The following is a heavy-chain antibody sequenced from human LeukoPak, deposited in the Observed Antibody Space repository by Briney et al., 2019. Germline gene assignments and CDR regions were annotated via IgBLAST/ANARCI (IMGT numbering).Heavy chain of an antibody. V-gene: IGHV1-2*02. Sequence: GASVKVSCKASGYTFTGYYMHWVRQAPGQGLEWMGWINPNSGGTNYAQKFQGRVTMTRDTSISTAYMELSWLRSDDTAVYYCARDMVWVTYYFDYWGQGTLVTVSS. CDR1: GYTFTGYY. CDR3: ARDMVWVTYYFDY. J-gene: IGHJ4*02. D-gene: IGHD3-10*01. CDR2: INPNSGGT.